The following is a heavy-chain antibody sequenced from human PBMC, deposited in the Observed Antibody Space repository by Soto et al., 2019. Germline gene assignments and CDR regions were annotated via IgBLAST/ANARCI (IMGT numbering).Heavy chain of an antibody. J-gene: IGHJ4*02. Sequence: PSETLSLTCAVSGGSISSGGYSWSWIRQPPGKGLEWIGHIYHSGSTYYNPSLKSRVTISVDRSKNQFSLKLSSVTAADTAVYYCAAYYYDSSGYYSDYWGQGTLVTVSS. D-gene: IGHD3-22*01. CDR3: AAYYYDSSGYYSDY. V-gene: IGHV4-30-2*01. CDR1: GGSISSGGYS. CDR2: IYHSGST.